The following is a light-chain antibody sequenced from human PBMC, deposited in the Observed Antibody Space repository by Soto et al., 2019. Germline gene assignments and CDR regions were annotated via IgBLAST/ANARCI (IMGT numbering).Light chain of an antibody. J-gene: IGKJ5*01. Sequence: EIVLTQSPATLSLSPGERATLSCRASQSVSSCLAWYQQKPGQAPRLLIYDTSNRVTGVPARFSGSGSGTDFTLSISSLEPEDFAVYYCQQRSNWPPITFGQGTRLEIK. CDR1: QSVSSC. CDR2: DTS. CDR3: QQRSNWPPIT. V-gene: IGKV3-11*01.